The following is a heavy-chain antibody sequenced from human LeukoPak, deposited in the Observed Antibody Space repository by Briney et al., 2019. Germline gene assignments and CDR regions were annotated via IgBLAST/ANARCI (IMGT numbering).Heavy chain of an antibody. J-gene: IGHJ4*02. D-gene: IGHD2-2*01. CDR1: GYTFTGYY. CDR3: AGGRTDIVVVPATLRNYYFDY. V-gene: IGHV1-69*06. Sequence: SVKVSCKASGYTFTGYYMHWVRQAPGQGLEWMGGIMPMFGKANYAQKFQGRVTTTADKATSTAYMELSSLRSGDTAVYYCAGGRTDIVVVPATLRNYYFDYWGQGTLVTVSS. CDR2: IMPMFGKA.